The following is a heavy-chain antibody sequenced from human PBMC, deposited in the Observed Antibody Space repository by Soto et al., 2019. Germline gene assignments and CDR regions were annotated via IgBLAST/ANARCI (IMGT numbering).Heavy chain of an antibody. Sequence: PSETLSLTCAVYGGSFSGYYWSWIRQPPGKGLEWIGEINHSGSTNYNPSLKSRVTISVDTSKNQFSLKLSSVTAADTAVYYCARLLVLTTFGYSYGMDVSGQGTTLSVS. D-gene: IGHD1-1*01. CDR1: GGSFSGYY. J-gene: IGHJ6*02. CDR2: INHSGST. V-gene: IGHV4-34*01. CDR3: ARLLVLTTFGYSYGMDV.